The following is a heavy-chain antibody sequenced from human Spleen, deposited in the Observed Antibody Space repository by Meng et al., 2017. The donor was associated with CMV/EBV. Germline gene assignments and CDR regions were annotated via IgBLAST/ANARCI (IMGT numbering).Heavy chain of an antibody. J-gene: IGHJ4*02. CDR1: GFTFTNYW. CDR2: ISSSSSYI. D-gene: IGHD6-6*01. CDR3: ARGPSLHLDY. V-gene: IGHV3-21*01. Sequence: GESLKISCSASGFTFTNYWMTWVRQAPGKGLEWVSSISSSSSYIYYADSVKGRFTISRDNAKNSLYLQMNSLRAEDTAVYYCARGPSLHLDYWGQGTLVTVSS.